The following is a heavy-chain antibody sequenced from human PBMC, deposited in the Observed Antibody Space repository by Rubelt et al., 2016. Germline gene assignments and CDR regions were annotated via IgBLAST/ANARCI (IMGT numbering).Heavy chain of an antibody. J-gene: IGHJ4*02. CDR3: ARGFWQLAPDY. V-gene: IGHV3-30*07. D-gene: IGHD6-13*01. Sequence: ISYDGSNKYYADSVKGRFTISRDNSKNTLYLQMNSLRVEDTAVYYCARGFWQLAPDYWGQGTLVTVSS. CDR2: ISYDGSNK.